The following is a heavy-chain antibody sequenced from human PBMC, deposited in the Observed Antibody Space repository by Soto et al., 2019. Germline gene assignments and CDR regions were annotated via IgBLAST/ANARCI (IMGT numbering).Heavy chain of an antibody. CDR3: ARGDSYGLYHFDY. Sequence: SETLSLTCTVSGGSISTFYWSWIRQPPGKGLEWIGYINYSGSSNYNPYLESRVAISVDTSKNQFSLKLSSVTAADTAVYYCARGDSYGLYHFDYWGQGTPVTVSS. J-gene: IGHJ4*02. V-gene: IGHV4-59*01. CDR1: GGSISTFY. CDR2: INYSGSS. D-gene: IGHD5-18*01.